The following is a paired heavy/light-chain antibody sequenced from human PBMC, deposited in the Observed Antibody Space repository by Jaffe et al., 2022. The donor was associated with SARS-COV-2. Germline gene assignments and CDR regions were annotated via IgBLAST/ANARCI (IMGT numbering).Light chain of an antibody. Sequence: DIQMTQSPSSLSASVGDRITIICRASESIGTYLNWYQQKPGKAPNLLIYAASNLKSGVPSRFSGYASVTEFTLTISNLQPEDFATYYCQQSHSTPLTFGGGTKVEIK. J-gene: IGKJ4*01. CDR2: AAS. V-gene: IGKV1-39*01. CDR1: ESIGTY. CDR3: QQSHSTPLT.
Heavy chain of an antibody. CDR1: GFVFDDYA. V-gene: IGHV3-43*02. J-gene: IGHJ4*02. CDR3: AKDVLGDYGANSVRAGLQLVY. D-gene: IGHD4-17*01. CDR2: ISGDGTSS. Sequence: EVQLVESGGGVVQPGGSLRLSCAASGFVFDDYAMHWVRQAPGKGLEWLSLISGDGTSSYIADSVTGRFAVSRDNRKNSLYLQISSLRAEDTALYYCAKDVLGDYGANSVRAGLQLVYWGRGTLVTVSS.